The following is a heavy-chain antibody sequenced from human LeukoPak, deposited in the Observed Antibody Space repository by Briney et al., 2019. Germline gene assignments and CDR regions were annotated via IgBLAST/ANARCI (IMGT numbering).Heavy chain of an antibody. Sequence: GGSLRLSCAASGFTFSSYWMSWVRQAPGKGLEWVANIKQDGSEKYYVDSVKGRFTISRDKAKNSLYLQMNSLRAEDTAVYYCAKSILTGLHAFDIWGQGTMVTVSS. J-gene: IGHJ3*02. CDR2: IKQDGSEK. V-gene: IGHV3-7*03. CDR1: GFTFSSYW. D-gene: IGHD3-9*01. CDR3: AKSILTGLHAFDI.